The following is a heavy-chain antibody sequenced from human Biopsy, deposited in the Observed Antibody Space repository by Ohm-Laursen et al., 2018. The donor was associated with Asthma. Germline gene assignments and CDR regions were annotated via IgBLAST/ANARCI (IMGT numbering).Heavy chain of an antibody. D-gene: IGHD6-6*01. V-gene: IGHV4-39*02. CDR1: GDAMSTSGSY. J-gene: IGHJ2*01. CDR2: IYYSGRT. CDR3: ARAVSSSSYWYFDL. Sequence: SETLSLTSIVSGDAMSTSGSYWGWIRQSPGKGPEWIGSIYYSGRTYYNPSLGSRVTISADTSKNHFSQKVTSVTAADTAVYYCARAVSSSSYWYFDLWGRGDLVTVSS.